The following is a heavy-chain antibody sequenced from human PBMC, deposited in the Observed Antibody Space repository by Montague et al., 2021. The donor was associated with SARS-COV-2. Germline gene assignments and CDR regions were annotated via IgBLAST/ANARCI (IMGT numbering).Heavy chain of an antibody. Sequence: SETLSLTCAVYGGSFSGYYWSWIRQPPGKGLEWIGEINHSGSTNYNPSLKSRVTISVDTSKNQFSLKLSSVTAADTAVYYCARARPNVVVPALVIGAYYYYYYMDVWGKGTTVTVSS. V-gene: IGHV4-34*01. CDR3: ARARPNVVVPALVIGAYYYYYYMDV. J-gene: IGHJ6*03. CDR2: INHSGST. D-gene: IGHD2-2*01. CDR1: GGSFSGYY.